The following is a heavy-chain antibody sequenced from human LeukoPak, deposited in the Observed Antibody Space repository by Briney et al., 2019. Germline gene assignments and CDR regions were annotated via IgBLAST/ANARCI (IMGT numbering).Heavy chain of an antibody. J-gene: IGHJ5*02. V-gene: IGHV4-34*01. CDR1: GGSFSGYY. CDR2: INHSGST. D-gene: IGHD2-2*01. CDR3: ARGGDIVVVPAATSGSNWFDP. Sequence: SETQSLTCAVYGGSFSGYYWSWIRQPPGKGLEWIGEINHSGSTNYNPSLKSRVTISVDTSKNQFSLKLSSVTAADTAVYYCARGGDIVVVPAATSGSNWFDPWGQGTLVTVSS.